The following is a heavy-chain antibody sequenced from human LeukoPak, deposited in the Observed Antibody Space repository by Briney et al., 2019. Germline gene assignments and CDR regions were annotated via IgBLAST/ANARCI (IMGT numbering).Heavy chain of an antibody. V-gene: IGHV3-23*01. D-gene: IGHD3-22*01. CDR3: AKDSSPYYYDSSGYYPYWYFDL. Sequence: GGSLRLSCAASGFTFSSYAMSWVRQAPGKGLEWVSAISGSGGSTYYADSVKGRFTISRDNSKNTLYLQMNSLRAEDTAVCYCAKDSSPYYYDSSGYYPYWYFDLWGRGTLVTVSS. J-gene: IGHJ2*01. CDR2: ISGSGGST. CDR1: GFTFSSYA.